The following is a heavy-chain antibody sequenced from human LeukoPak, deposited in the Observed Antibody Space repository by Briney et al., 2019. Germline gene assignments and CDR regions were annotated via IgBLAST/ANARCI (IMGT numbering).Heavy chain of an antibody. J-gene: IGHJ5*02. D-gene: IGHD3-3*01. Sequence: PGGSLRLSCAASGFTFSSYEMNWVRQAPGKGLEGVSYISSSGSTIYYADSVKGRFTISRDNAKNSLYLQMNSLRAEDTAVYYCARDREYYDFWSGYQGWFDPWGQGTLVTVSS. CDR3: ARDREYYDFWSGYQGWFDP. CDR1: GFTFSSYE. CDR2: ISSSGSTI. V-gene: IGHV3-48*03.